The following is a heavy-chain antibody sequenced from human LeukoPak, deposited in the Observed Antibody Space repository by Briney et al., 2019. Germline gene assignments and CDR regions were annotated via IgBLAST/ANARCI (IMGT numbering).Heavy chain of an antibody. CDR2: IYYSGST. CDR1: GGSISSYY. J-gene: IGHJ3*02. V-gene: IGHV4-59*08. D-gene: IGHD2-8*02. CDR3: ARYWPEVDAFDI. Sequence: SETLSLTCTVSGGSISSYYWSWIRQPPGKGLEGIGYIYYSGSTNYNPSLKSRVTISGDTSKNQFSLQLSSVPAADTAVYYCARYWPEVDAFDIWGQGTMVTVSS.